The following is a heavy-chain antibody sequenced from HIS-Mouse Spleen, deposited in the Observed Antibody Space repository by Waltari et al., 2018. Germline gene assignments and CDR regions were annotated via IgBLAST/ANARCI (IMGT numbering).Heavy chain of an antibody. CDR1: GFTVSSNY. CDR2: SYSGGST. D-gene: IGHD6-13*01. Sequence: EVQLVESGGGLVQPGGSLRLSCAASGFTVSSNYRSWVRQAPGKWLEWVSVSYSGGSTYYADSVKGRFTISRDNSKNTLYLQMNSLRAEDTAVYYCARDIKAAACWGQGTLVTVSS. V-gene: IGHV3-66*01. CDR3: ARDIKAAAC. J-gene: IGHJ4*02.